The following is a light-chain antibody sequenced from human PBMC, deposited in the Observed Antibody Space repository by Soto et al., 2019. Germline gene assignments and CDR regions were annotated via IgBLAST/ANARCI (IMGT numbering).Light chain of an antibody. Sequence: EIVLTQSLGTLSLSPVERATLSCRASQSVSSSSLAWYQQKPGQAPRLLIYGASRRATGIPDRFSGSGSGTGFTLTLSSLEPEDFAVYYCQQRSNWPRATFGQGTKVDIK. CDR1: QSVSSSS. V-gene: IGKV3D-20*02. CDR2: GAS. CDR3: QQRSNWPRAT. J-gene: IGKJ1*01.